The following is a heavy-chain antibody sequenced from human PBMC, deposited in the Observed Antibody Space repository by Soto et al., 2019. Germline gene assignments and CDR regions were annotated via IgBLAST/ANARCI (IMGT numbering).Heavy chain of an antibody. Sequence: QLQLQESGSGLVKPSQTLSLTCAVSGGSISSVGYSWGWIRQPPGKGMEWIGYIYQSVRTYYNPSLKSRVTISVDRSKNQFSLKLSSVTAAVTAVYYCARVPSPWGQGTLVTVSS. V-gene: IGHV4-30-2*01. CDR2: IYQSVRT. J-gene: IGHJ5*02. CDR3: ARVPSP. CDR1: GGSISSVGYS.